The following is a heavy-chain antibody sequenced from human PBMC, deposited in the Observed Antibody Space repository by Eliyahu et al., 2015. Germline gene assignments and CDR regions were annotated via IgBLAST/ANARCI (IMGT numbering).Heavy chain of an antibody. D-gene: IGHD2-15*01. CDR3: ARWSPRLDAFDI. V-gene: IGHV3-23*01. CDR1: GFSFSTSA. J-gene: IGHJ3*02. Sequence: QLLESGGGLVHPGVSLRLSCAASGFSFSTSAMGWVRQTPRKGLEWVSVFSAFNGGGGGTFYPDSLKGRFTISRDNSRNTLYLQMNSLRAEDTAVYYCARWSPRLDAFDIWGQGTTVTVSS. CDR2: FNGGGGGT.